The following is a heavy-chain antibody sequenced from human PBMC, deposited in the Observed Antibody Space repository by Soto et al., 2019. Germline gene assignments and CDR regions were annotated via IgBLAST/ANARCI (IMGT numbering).Heavy chain of an antibody. CDR2: IYYSGST. V-gene: IGHV4-59*01. CDR3: ASGMRCSSTSCSYPPWFDP. Sequence: SETLSLTCTVSGGSISSYYWSWIRQPPGKGREWIGYIYYSGSTNYNPSLKSRVTISVDTSKNQFSLKLSSVTAADTAVYYCASGMRCSSTSCSYPPWFDPWGQGTLVTVSS. CDR1: GGSISSYY. J-gene: IGHJ5*02. D-gene: IGHD2-2*01.